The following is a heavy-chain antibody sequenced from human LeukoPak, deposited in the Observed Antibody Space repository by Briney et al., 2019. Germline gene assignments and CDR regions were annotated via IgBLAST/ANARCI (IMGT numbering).Heavy chain of an antibody. CDR3: ARGGVLPRGFDS. J-gene: IGHJ5*01. V-gene: IGHV4-59*01. D-gene: IGHD3-16*01. CDR2: IHYSGTT. Sequence: GSLRLSCAASGFTFSDYYMSWIRQPPGKGLEWIAYIHYSGTTNHNPSLKSRVTISLDTSKNQLSLNLTSVTAADTAVYYCARGGVLPRGFDSWGQGTLVTVSS. CDR1: GFTFSDYY.